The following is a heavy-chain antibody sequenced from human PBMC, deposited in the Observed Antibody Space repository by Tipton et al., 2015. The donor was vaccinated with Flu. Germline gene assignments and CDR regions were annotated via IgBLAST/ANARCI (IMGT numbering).Heavy chain of an antibody. D-gene: IGHD3-10*01. CDR3: ARGKRITMVRGVIPHAFDI. CDR1: GGSFSGYY. V-gene: IGHV4-34*01. CDR2: INHSGST. Sequence: TLSLTCAVYGGSFSGYYWSWIRQPPGKGLEWIGEINHSGSTNYNPSLKSRVTISVDTSKNQFSLKLSSVTAADTAVYYCARGKRITMVRGVIPHAFDIWGQGTMVTVSS. J-gene: IGHJ3*02.